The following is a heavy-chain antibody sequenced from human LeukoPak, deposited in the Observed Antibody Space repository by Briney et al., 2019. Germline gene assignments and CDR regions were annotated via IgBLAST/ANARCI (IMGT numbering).Heavy chain of an antibody. V-gene: IGHV3-23*01. D-gene: IGHD3-10*01. CDR2: ISTSGGRT. CDR1: GFTFNIYA. Sequence: GGSLRLSCEGSGFTFNIYAMTWVRQAPGKGLEWVSAISTSGGRTYYADSVKGRFTISRDNSKNTLYLQMNGLRADDTAVYYCAKDGGYYYGDDGFSFFDYWGQGTLVTVYS. J-gene: IGHJ4*02. CDR3: AKDGGYYYGDDGFSFFDY.